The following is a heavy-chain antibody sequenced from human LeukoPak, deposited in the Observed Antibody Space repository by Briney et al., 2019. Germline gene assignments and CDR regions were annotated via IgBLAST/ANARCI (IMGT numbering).Heavy chain of an antibody. CDR3: ARVKGSYLQFDY. CDR1: GGSFSGYY. CDR2: INHSGST. D-gene: IGHD3-10*01. J-gene: IGHJ4*02. Sequence: PSETLSLTCAVYGGSFSGYYWSWIRQPPGKGLEWIGEINHSGSTNYNPSLKSRVTISVDTSKNQFSLKLSSVTAADTAVYYCARVKGSYLQFDYWGQGTLVTVSS. V-gene: IGHV4-34*01.